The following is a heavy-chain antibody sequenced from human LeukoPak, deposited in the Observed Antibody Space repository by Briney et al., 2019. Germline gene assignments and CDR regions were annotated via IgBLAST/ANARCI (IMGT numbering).Heavy chain of an antibody. V-gene: IGHV5-51*01. J-gene: IGHJ6*03. CDR1: GYSFTSYW. Sequence: GESLKISCKGSGYSFTSYWIGWVRQIPGKGLEWMGIIYPGDSDTRYSPSFQGQVTISADKSISTAYLQWSSLKASDTAMYYCARHTYGGYYYYYYMDVWGKGTTVTVSS. CDR3: ARHTYGGYYYYYYMDV. D-gene: IGHD4-23*01. CDR2: IYPGDSDT.